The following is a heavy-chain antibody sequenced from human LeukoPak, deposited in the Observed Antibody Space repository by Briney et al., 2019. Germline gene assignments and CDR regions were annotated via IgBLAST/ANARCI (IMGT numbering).Heavy chain of an antibody. CDR2: ISAYSGNT. Sequence: ASVKVSCKASGYTFTSYDISWVRQAPGQGLEWMGWISAYSGNTNYAQKLQGRVTMTTDTSTSTAYMELRSLRSDDTAVYYCARDVRRSGYCSGGSCYSRLGYWGQGTLVTVSS. CDR1: GYTFTSYD. V-gene: IGHV1-18*01. D-gene: IGHD2-15*01. J-gene: IGHJ4*02. CDR3: ARDVRRSGYCSGGSCYSRLGY.